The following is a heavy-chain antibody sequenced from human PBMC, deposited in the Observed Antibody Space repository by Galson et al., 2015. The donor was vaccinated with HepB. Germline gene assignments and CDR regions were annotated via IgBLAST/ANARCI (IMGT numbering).Heavy chain of an antibody. CDR3: AGAAIVATLEDY. Sequence: SLRLSCAASGFTFSSYSMNWVRQAPGKGLEWVSSISSSSSYIYYADSVKGRFTISRDNAKNSLYLQMNSLRAEDTAVYYCAGAAIVATLEDYWGQGTLVTVSS. CDR2: ISSSSSYI. D-gene: IGHD5-12*01. V-gene: IGHV3-21*01. J-gene: IGHJ4*02. CDR1: GFTFSSYS.